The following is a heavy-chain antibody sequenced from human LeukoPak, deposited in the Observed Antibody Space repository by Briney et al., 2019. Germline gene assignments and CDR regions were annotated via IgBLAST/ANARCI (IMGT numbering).Heavy chain of an antibody. CDR3: ARDVAARPDTYYVDY. CDR1: GFTFSSYS. J-gene: IGHJ4*02. V-gene: IGHV3-48*01. CDR2: ISSSSSTI. Sequence: PGGSLRLSCAASGFTFSSYSMNWVRQAPGKGLEWVSYISSSSSTIYYADSVKGRFTISRDNAKNSLYLQMNSLRAEDTAVYYCARDVAARPDTYYVDYWGQGTLVTVSS. D-gene: IGHD6-6*01.